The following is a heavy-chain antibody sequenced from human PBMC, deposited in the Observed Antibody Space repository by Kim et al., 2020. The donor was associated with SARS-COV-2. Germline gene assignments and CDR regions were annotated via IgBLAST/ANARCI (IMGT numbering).Heavy chain of an antibody. CDR2: ISSSSSTI. CDR3: ASIDSGYDWYFDY. V-gene: IGHV3-48*04. Sequence: GGSLRLSCAASGFTFSSYSMNWVRQAPGKGLEWVSYISSSSSTIYYADSVKGRFTISRDNAKNSLYLQMNSLRAEDTAVYYRASIDSGYDWYFDYWGQGTLVTVSS. J-gene: IGHJ4*02. CDR1: GFTFSSYS. D-gene: IGHD5-12*01.